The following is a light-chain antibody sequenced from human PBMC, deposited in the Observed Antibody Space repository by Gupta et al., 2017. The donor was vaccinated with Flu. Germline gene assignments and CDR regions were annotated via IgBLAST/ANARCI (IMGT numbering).Light chain of an antibody. CDR1: SSDVGGYNY. V-gene: IGLV2-14*01. CDR2: EVS. Sequence: QSALTQHASVSGSPGQSITISCTGTSSDVGGYNYVSWYQQHPGKAPKLMIYEVSNRPSGVSNRFSGSKSGNTASLTISGLQVEDEADYYCSSYTSSSTQVFGTGTKVTVL. CDR3: SSYTSSSTQV. J-gene: IGLJ1*01.